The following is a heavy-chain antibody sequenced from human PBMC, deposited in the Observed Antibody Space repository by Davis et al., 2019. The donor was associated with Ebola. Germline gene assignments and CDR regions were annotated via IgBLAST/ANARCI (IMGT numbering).Heavy chain of an antibody. Sequence: HSQTLSLTRAISGDRVSTAGWNWIRQSPSRGLEWLGRTYYKSKWYNDYAASVKSRITINPDTSKNQFTLQLTSVTPEDTALYYCARGWLRGGMDVWGEGTTVTVSS. D-gene: IGHD5-18*01. CDR1: GDRVSTAG. J-gene: IGHJ6*04. CDR2: TYYKSKWYN. V-gene: IGHV6-1*01. CDR3: ARGWLRGGMDV.